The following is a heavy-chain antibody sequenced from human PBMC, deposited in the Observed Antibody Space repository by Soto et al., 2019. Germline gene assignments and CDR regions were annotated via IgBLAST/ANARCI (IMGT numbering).Heavy chain of an antibody. CDR3: TTDFTDYGDYDSVDYYGMDV. CDR1: GFTFSNAW. V-gene: IGHV3-15*07. Sequence: GGSLRLSCAASGFTFSNAWMNWVRQAPGKGLEWVGRIKSKTDGGTTDYAAPVKGRFTISRDDSKNTLYLQMNSLKTEDTAVYYCTTDFTDYGDYDSVDYYGMDVWGQGTTVTVSS. J-gene: IGHJ6*02. D-gene: IGHD4-17*01. CDR2: IKSKTDGGTT.